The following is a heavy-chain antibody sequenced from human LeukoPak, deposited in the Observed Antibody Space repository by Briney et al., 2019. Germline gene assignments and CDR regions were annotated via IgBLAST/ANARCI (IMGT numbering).Heavy chain of an antibody. CDR2: TNPNSGGT. CDR3: ARDSGYEQQLTD. V-gene: IGHV1-2*02. Sequence: ASVNVSCKASVYTFTGYYMHWVRQAPGQGVEWMGWTNPNSGGTNYAQKFQGRVTMTRDTSISTAYMELSRLRSDDTAVYYCARDSGYEQQLTDWGQGTLVTVSS. CDR1: VYTFTGYY. D-gene: IGHD6-13*01. J-gene: IGHJ4*02.